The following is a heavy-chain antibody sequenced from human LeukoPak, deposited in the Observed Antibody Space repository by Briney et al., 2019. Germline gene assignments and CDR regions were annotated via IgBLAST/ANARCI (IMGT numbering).Heavy chain of an antibody. J-gene: IGHJ4*02. D-gene: IGHD3-10*01. CDR3: AGERSDMTDY. V-gene: IGHV3-48*03. CDR2: ISSSGSTI. CDR1: GFTFSSYE. Sequence: GGSLRLSCAASGFTFSSYEMNWVRQAPGKGLEWVSYISSSGSTIYYADSVKGRFTISRDNAKNSLYLRMNSLRAEDTAVYYCAGERSDMTDYWGQGTLVTVSS.